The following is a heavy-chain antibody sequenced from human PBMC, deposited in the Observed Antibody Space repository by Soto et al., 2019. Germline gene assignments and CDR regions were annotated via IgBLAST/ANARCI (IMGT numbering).Heavy chain of an antibody. J-gene: IGHJ1*01. CDR2: IYHSGST. D-gene: IGHD3-3*01. Sequence: TFSLTCAVSGGSSSRGGYSWSWIRQPPGKGLEWIGYIYHSGSTYYNPSLKSRVTISVDRSKNQFSLKLSSVTAADTAVYYCARVAPDFIPPWGQGTLVLVSA. V-gene: IGHV4-30-2*01. CDR1: GGSSSRGGYS. CDR3: ARVAPDFIPP.